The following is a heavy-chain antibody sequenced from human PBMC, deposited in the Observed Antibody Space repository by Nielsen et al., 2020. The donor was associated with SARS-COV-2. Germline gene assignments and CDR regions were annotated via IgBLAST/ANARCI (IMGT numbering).Heavy chain of an antibody. V-gene: IGHV1-18*01. J-gene: IGHJ3*02. CDR3: ARGTNPQYSSSWPGAVAGPSRGAFDI. Sequence: ASVKVSCKASGYTFTSYGISWVRQAPGQGLEWMGWISAYNGNTNYAQKFQGRVTMTRDTSTSTVYMELSSLRSEDTAVYYCARGTNPQYSSSWPGAVAGPSRGAFDIWGQGTMVTVSS. CDR2: ISAYNGNT. D-gene: IGHD6-13*01. CDR1: GYTFTSYG.